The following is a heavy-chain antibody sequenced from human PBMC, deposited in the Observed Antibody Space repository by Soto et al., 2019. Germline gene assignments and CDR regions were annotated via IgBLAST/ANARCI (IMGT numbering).Heavy chain of an antibody. J-gene: IGHJ4*01. CDR3: ARDFRYAGYDSTGYYY. D-gene: IGHD3-22*01. CDR1: GGSIGSYY. V-gene: IGHV4-59*01. CDR2: IYYSGTT. Sequence: SETLSLTCTVSGGSIGSYYWSWIRQTPGKGLEWIGYIYYSGTTYYNPSLKSRVTISVDTSKNQFSLKLTSVTAADTAVYYCARDFRYAGYDSTGYYYGG.